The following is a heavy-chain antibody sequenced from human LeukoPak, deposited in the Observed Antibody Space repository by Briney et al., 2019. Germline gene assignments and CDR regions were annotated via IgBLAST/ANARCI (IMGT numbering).Heavy chain of an antibody. CDR1: GGTFSSYA. Sequence: SSVKVSCKVSGGTFSSYAISWVRQAPGQGLEWMGRIIPIFGTANYAQKFQGRVTITTDESTSTAYMELSSLRSEDTAVYYCARDRSIAVAGTLDYWGQGTLVTVSS. J-gene: IGHJ4*02. D-gene: IGHD6-19*01. CDR3: ARDRSIAVAGTLDY. V-gene: IGHV1-69*05. CDR2: IIPIFGTA.